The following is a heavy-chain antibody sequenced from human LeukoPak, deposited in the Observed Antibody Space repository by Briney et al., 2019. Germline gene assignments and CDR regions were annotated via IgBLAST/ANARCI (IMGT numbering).Heavy chain of an antibody. CDR2: INTDGTNT. CDR3: ARGYSGTYRVDY. Sequence: GESLRLSCAASGFTFSSYWMRWVRQVPGKGLVWVSRINTDGTNTTYADSVKGRFTMSRDNAKSRLYLQMNSLRAEDTAVYYCARGYSGTYRVDYWGQGTLVTVSS. D-gene: IGHD1-26*01. J-gene: IGHJ4*02. CDR1: GFTFSSYW. V-gene: IGHV3-74*01.